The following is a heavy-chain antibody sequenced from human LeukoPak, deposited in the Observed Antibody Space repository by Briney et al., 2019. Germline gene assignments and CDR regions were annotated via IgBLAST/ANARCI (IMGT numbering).Heavy chain of an antibody. D-gene: IGHD6-13*01. CDR3: ARGNIAAAGIGVYYYYMDV. J-gene: IGHJ6*03. CDR1: GGSFSGYY. CDR2: INHSGST. Sequence: SETLSLTCAVYGGSFSGYYWSWIRQPPGKGLEWIGEINHSGSTNYNPSLKSRVTISVDTSKNQFSLKLSSVTAADTAAYYCARGNIAAAGIGVYYYYMDVWGKGTTVTVSS. V-gene: IGHV4-34*01.